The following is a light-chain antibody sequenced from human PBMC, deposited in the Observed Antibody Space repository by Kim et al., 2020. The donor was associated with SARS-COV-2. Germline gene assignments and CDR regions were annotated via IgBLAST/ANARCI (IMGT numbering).Light chain of an antibody. J-gene: IGKJ1*01. CDR3: QQSYSTPRT. CDR2: AAS. CDR1: QSISSY. V-gene: IGKV1-39*01. Sequence: ASGGDRVTITCRASQSISSYLNWYQQKPGKAPKLLIYAASSLQSGVPSRFSGSGSGTDFTLTISSLQPEDFATYYCQQSYSTPRTFDQGTKVDIK.